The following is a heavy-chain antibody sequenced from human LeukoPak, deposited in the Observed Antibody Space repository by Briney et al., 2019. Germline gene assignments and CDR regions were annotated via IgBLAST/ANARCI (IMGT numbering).Heavy chain of an antibody. CDR1: GYTFTSYG. CDR3: ARDGYYYDSIYFDY. V-gene: IGHV1-18*01. Sequence: ASVKVSCKASGYTFTSYGISWVRQAPGQGLEWMGWISAYNGNTNYAQKLQGRVTMTTDISTSTAYMELRSLRSDDTAVYYCARDGYYYDSIYFDYWGQGTLVTVSS. D-gene: IGHD3-22*01. J-gene: IGHJ4*02. CDR2: ISAYNGNT.